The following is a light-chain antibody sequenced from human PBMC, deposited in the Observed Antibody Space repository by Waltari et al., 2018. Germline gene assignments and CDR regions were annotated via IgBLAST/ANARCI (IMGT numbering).Light chain of an antibody. V-gene: IGLV2-23*02. Sequence: QSALTQPASVSGSPGQSITISCTGTSSDIGYYNLVSWYQHLPGKAPKVLIYDVTKRPLGVSNRCAGSKSGNTASLTSTGVQAEDEGHYYGCSYAGSGTGVFGGGTKLTVL. CDR3: CSYAGSGTGV. J-gene: IGLJ3*02. CDR2: DVT. CDR1: SSDIGYYNL.